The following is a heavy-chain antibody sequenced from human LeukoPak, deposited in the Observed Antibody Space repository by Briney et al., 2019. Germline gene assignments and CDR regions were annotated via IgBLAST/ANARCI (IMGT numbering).Heavy chain of an antibody. V-gene: IGHV1-2*02. CDR1: GYTFTGYY. CDR3: ARGGHHRGYSGYDYPDY. J-gene: IGHJ4*02. D-gene: IGHD5-12*01. CDR2: INANSGGT. Sequence: ASVKVSCKASGYTFTGYYMHWVRQAPGQGLEWMGWINANSGGTNYAQKFQGRVTMTRDTSISTAYMELSRLRSDDTAVYYCARGGHHRGYSGYDYPDYWGQGTLVTVSS.